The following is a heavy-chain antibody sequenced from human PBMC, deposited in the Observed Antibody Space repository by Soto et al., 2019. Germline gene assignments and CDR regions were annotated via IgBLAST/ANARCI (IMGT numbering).Heavy chain of an antibody. Sequence: SVKVSCKASGGTFSSYAISWVRQAPGQGLEWMGGIIPIFGTANYAQKFQGRVTITADESTSTAYMELSSLRSEDTAVYYCAKGRGGLRWSPVGDYWGLGILVTVSS. D-gene: IGHD6-13*01. J-gene: IGHJ4*02. CDR3: AKGRGGLRWSPVGDY. V-gene: IGHV1-69*13. CDR2: IIPIFGTA. CDR1: GGTFSSYA.